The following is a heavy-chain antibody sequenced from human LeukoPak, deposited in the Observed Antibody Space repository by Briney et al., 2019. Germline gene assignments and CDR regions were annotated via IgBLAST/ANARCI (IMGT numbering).Heavy chain of an antibody. CDR2: INLDGSEI. D-gene: IGHD3-22*01. CDR3: VRDRGYSTFDY. Sequence: RTGGSLRLSCAASGFTFSSYSMNWVRQAPGKGLEWVANINLDGSEINYLDSLTGRLTISRDNAKDSLYLQMNGLRAEDTAVYFCVRDRGYSTFDYWGQGTLVTVSS. CDR1: GFTFSSYS. J-gene: IGHJ4*02. V-gene: IGHV3-7*03.